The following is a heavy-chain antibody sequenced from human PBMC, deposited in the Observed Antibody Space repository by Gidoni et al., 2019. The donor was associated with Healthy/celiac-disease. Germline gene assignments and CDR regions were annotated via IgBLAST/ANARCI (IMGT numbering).Heavy chain of an antibody. CDR1: GGSFSGYS. D-gene: IGHD3-10*01. CDR2: INHSGST. Sequence: QVQLQQWGAGLLKPSETLSLPCAVYGGSFSGYSWRWIRQPPGKGLEWIGEINHSGSTNYNPSLKSRVTISVDTSKNQFSLKLSSVTAADTAVYYCARGRISYYYGSGSYYKYYFDYWGQGTLVTVSS. J-gene: IGHJ4*02. CDR3: ARGRISYYYGSGSYYKYYFDY. V-gene: IGHV4-34*01.